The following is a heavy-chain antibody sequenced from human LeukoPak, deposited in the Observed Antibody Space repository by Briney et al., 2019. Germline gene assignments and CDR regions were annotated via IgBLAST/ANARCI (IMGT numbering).Heavy chain of an antibody. V-gene: IGHV3-23*01. CDR2: ISDSGGST. Sequence: GGSLRLSCAASGFTFISYAMSWVRQAPGKGLEWVSVISDSGGSTYYADSVKGRFTISRDNAKNTMLLQMNSLRAEDTAVYYCAKDRVLGQQLVDDAFDVWGQGTMVTVSS. CDR1: GFTFISYA. CDR3: AKDRVLGQQLVDDAFDV. J-gene: IGHJ3*01. D-gene: IGHD6-13*01.